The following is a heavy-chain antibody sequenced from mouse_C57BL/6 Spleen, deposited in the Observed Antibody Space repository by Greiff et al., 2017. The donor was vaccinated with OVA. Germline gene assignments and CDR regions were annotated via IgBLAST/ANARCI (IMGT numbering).Heavy chain of an antibody. CDR3: TSPFYYGSSYDAMDY. Sequence: VQLQQSGAELVRPGASVKLSCTASGFNINDYYMHWVKQRPEQGLEWIGRIDPEDGDTEYAPKFQGKATMTADTSSNTAYLQLSSLTSEDTAVYYCTSPFYYGSSYDAMDYWGQGTSVTDSS. D-gene: IGHD1-1*01. V-gene: IGHV14-1*01. CDR1: GFNINDYY. J-gene: IGHJ4*01. CDR2: IDPEDGDT.